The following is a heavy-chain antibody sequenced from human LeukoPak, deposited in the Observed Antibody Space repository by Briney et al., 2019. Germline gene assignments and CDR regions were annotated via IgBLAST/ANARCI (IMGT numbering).Heavy chain of an antibody. CDR3: ARGRIAKIVVVHSFSYGMDV. Sequence: PSETLSLTCTVYGGSFTDYFWTWIRQSPGKGLEWMRQINEYTGDTNYKPSLNSRVSISLEKSKNQFSLELRSVTAADTAVYYCARGRIAKIVVVHSFSYGMDVWGQGTTVTVSS. D-gene: IGHD3-22*01. CDR2: INEYTGDT. CDR1: GGSFTDYF. V-gene: IGHV4-34*01. J-gene: IGHJ6*02.